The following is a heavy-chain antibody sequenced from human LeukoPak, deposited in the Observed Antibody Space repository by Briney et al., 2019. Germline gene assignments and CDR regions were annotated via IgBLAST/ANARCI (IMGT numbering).Heavy chain of an antibody. CDR2: ISYDGSNK. V-gene: IGHV3-30*04. CDR1: GFTFSSYA. D-gene: IGHD6-19*01. Sequence: GGSLRLSCAASGFTFSSYAMHWVRQAPGKGLEWVAVISYDGSNKYYADSVKGRFTISRDNSKNTLYLQMNSLRAEDTAVYYCARDKDDSSGWYGNLGYWGQGTLVTVSS. J-gene: IGHJ4*02. CDR3: ARDKDDSSGWYGNLGY.